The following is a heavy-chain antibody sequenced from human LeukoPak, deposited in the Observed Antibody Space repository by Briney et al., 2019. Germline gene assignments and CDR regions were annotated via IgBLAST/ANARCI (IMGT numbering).Heavy chain of an antibody. J-gene: IGHJ4*02. CDR1: GFTFDDYA. CDR3: AKGQLWLRDYFDY. V-gene: IGHV3-9*03. Sequence: PGGSLRLSCAASGFTFDDYAMHWVRQAPGKGLEWVSGISWHGGSIGYADSVKGRFTISRDNAKNSLYLQMNSLRAEDMALYYCAKGQLWLRDYFDYWGQGTLVTVSS. D-gene: IGHD5-18*01. CDR2: ISWHGGSI.